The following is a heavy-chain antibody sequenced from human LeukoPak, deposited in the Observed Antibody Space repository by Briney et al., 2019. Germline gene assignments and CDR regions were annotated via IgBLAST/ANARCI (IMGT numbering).Heavy chain of an antibody. CDR1: GFPFSSYA. J-gene: IGHJ4*02. Sequence: GGSLRLSCAASGFPFSSYAMTWVRQAPGKGLQWVSAISGSGGSTYYADSVKGRFTISRDNSKNTLYLQMNSLRAEDTAVYYCAKDLLQQLAFDYWGQGTLVTVSS. CDR2: ISGSGGST. CDR3: AKDLLQQLAFDY. V-gene: IGHV3-23*01. D-gene: IGHD6-13*01.